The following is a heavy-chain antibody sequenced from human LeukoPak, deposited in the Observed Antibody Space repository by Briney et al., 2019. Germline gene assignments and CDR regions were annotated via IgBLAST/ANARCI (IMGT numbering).Heavy chain of an antibody. Sequence: ASEKVSCKASGYTFTSYYMHWVRQAPGQGLEWMGIINPSGGSTSYAQKFQGRVTMTRDTSTSTVYMELSSLRSEDTAAYYCARDSLFLWFGELLPSTGFDYWGQGTLVTVSS. CDR1: GYTFTSYY. CDR3: ARDSLFLWFGELLPSTGFDY. V-gene: IGHV1-46*01. D-gene: IGHD3-10*01. J-gene: IGHJ4*02. CDR2: INPSGGST.